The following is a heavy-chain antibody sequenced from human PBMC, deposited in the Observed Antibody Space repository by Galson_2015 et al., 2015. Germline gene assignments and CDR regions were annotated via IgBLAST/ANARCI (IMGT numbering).Heavy chain of an antibody. CDR2: IYPGDSDT. D-gene: IGHD4-17*01. CDR3: AKHMEAEIAATSGCARTTARKCYCDY. Sequence: QSGAEVKKAGESLKISCKGSGYSFTSYWIGWVRQMPGKGLEWMGIIYPGDSDTRYSPSFQGQVTISADKSISTAYLQWSSLKASNTAMYFCAKHMEAEIAATSGCARTTARKCYCDYWGQGTLVTVSS. CDR1: GYSFTSYW. V-gene: IGHV5-51*01. J-gene: IGHJ4*02.